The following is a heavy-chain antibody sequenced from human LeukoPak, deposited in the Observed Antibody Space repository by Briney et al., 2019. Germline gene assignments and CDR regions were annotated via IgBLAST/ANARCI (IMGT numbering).Heavy chain of an antibody. Sequence: GRSLRLSCAASGFTFSSYAMHWVRQAPGKGLEWVAVISYDGSNKYYADSVKGRFTISRDNSKNRLYLQMNSLRAEATAVYYCAAAVPWGQGTLVTVYS. CDR3: AAAVP. CDR2: ISYDGSNK. D-gene: IGHD6-13*01. V-gene: IGHV3-30-3*01. J-gene: IGHJ1*01. CDR1: GFTFSSYA.